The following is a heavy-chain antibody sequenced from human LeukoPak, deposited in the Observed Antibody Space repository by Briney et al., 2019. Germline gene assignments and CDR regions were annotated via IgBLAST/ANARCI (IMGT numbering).Heavy chain of an antibody. CDR3: AADTADCSSTSCYARDYYYYYGMDV. V-gene: IGHV1-58*01. J-gene: IGHJ6*02. CDR1: GFTFTSSA. Sequence: PVKVSCKASGFTFTSSAVQWVRQARGQRLEWIGWIVVGSGNTNYAQKFQERVTITRDMSTSTAYMELSSLRSEDTAVYYCAADTADCSSTSCYARDYYYYYGMDVWGQGTTVTVSS. CDR2: IVVGSGNT. D-gene: IGHD2-2*01.